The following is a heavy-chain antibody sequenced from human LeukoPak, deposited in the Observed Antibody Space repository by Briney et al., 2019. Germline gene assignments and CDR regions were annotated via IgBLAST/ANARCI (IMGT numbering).Heavy chain of an antibody. D-gene: IGHD3-10*01. CDR2: ISYDGSNK. Sequence: PGGSLRLSCAASGFTFSSYAMHWVRQAPGKGLEWVAVISYDGSNKYYADSVKGRFTISRDNSKNPLYLQMNSLRAEDTAVYYCARFMVRGVMGFDYWGQGTLVTVSS. V-gene: IGHV3-30-3*01. J-gene: IGHJ4*02. CDR1: GFTFSSYA. CDR3: ARFMVRGVMGFDY.